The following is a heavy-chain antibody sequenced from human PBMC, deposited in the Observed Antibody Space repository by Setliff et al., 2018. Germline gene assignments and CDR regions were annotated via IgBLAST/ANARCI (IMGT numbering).Heavy chain of an antibody. J-gene: IGHJ2*01. CDR1: GYTFTSYA. CDR3: ARPYSSSARWYFGL. D-gene: IGHD6-6*01. CDR2: INTNTGNP. Sequence: ASVKVSCKASGYTFTSYAMNWVRQAPGQGLEWMGWINTNTGNPTYAQGFTGRFVFSLDTSVSTAYLQISSLKAEDTAVYYCARPYSSSARWYFGLWGRGTLVTVS. V-gene: IGHV7-4-1*02.